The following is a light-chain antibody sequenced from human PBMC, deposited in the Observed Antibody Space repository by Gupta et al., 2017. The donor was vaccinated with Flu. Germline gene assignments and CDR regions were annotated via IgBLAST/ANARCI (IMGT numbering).Light chain of an antibody. CDR2: KAS. CDR1: QTIDTW. J-gene: IGKJ1*01. CDR3: QQYYTYPST. V-gene: IGKV1-5*03. Sequence: PSTLSPSVGDTVTVTCRASQTIDTWLAWYQQKPGKAPQLLIRKASTLESGVPSRFSGSGSGTDFTLTISSLHPDDFATYYCQQYYTYPSTFGQGTKLEIK.